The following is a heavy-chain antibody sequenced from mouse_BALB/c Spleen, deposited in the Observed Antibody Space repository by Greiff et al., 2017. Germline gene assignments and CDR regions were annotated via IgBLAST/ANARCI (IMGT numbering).Heavy chain of an antibody. D-gene: IGHD3-3*01. V-gene: IGHV1-53*01. J-gene: IGHJ2*01. CDR2: INPSNGGT. CDR3: TRQGGYFDY. Sequence: QVQLQQPGAELVKPGASVKLSCKASGYTFTSYYMYWVKQRPGQGLEWIGGINPSNGGTNFNEKFKSKATLTVDTSASTAYMELSSLSNEDSAVYYCTRQGGYFDYWGQGTTLTVSS. CDR1: GYTFTSYY.